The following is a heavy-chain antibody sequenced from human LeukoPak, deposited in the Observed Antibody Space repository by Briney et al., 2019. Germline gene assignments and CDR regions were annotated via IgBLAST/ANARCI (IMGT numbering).Heavy chain of an antibody. CDR2: INHSGST. J-gene: IGHJ4*02. Sequence: SETLSLTCAVYGGSFSGYYWSWIRQPPGKGLEWIGEINHSGSTNYNPSLKSRVTISVDTSKNQFSLKLSSVTAADTAVYYCARGRSYADSLDIVVVPAASGIDYWGQGTLVTVSS. CDR1: GGSFSGYY. V-gene: IGHV4-34*01. D-gene: IGHD2-2*03. CDR3: ARGRSYADSLDIVVVPAASGIDY.